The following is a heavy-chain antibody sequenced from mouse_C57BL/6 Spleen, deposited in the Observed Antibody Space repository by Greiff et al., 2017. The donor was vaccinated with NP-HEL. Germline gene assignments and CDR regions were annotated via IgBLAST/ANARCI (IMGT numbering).Heavy chain of an antibody. J-gene: IGHJ3*01. CDR2: INPSTGGT. D-gene: IGHD3-2*02. V-gene: IGHV1-42*01. Sequence: EVQLQHSGPELVKPGASVKISCKASGYSFTGYYMNWVKQSPEKSLEWIGEINPSTGGTTYNQKFKAKATLTVDKSSSTAYMQLKSLTSEDSAVYYCARARTAQATSTWFAYWGQGTLVTVSA. CDR3: ARARTAQATSTWFAY. CDR1: GYSFTGYY.